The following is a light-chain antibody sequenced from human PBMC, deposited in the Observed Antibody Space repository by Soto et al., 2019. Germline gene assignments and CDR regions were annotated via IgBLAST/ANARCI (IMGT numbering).Light chain of an antibody. CDR2: AAS. CDR3: QKSYSSPWK. CDR1: QSISSY. Sequence: DIQITQSPSSLSASVGERVTITCRASQSISSYLNWYQQKPGKAPKLLIYAASSLQSGVPSRFSGSGSGTDFTLTISSLQPEDFATYCCQKSYSSPWKCGQGTTGDIK. J-gene: IGKJ1*01. V-gene: IGKV1-39*01.